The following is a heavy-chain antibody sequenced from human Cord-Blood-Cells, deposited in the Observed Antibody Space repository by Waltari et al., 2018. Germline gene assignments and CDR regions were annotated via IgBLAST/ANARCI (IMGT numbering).Heavy chain of an antibody. CDR3: ARVMEYDFWSGSTFDY. CDR2: IIPSFGTA. V-gene: IGHV1-69*06. Sequence: QVQLVQSGAEVKKPGSSVKVSCKASGGTFSSYAISWVRQAPGQGLEWMGGIIPSFGTANYAQKFQGRVTITADKSTSTAYMELSSLRSEDTAVYYCARVMEYDFWSGSTFDYWGQGTLVTVSS. D-gene: IGHD3-3*01. J-gene: IGHJ4*02. CDR1: GGTFSSYA.